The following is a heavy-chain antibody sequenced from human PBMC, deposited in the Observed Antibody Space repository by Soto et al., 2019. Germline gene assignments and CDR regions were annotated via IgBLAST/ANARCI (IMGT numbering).Heavy chain of an antibody. CDR2: IYSAGST. Sequence: VELVETGGGLIQPGGSLRLSCAVSGLTVSRTQMSWVRQAPGKGLQWVSVIYSAGSTYYANAVKGRFTISRDISENNIFLELNGLTVDDTAVYYCARAREPEYSSSIFFDYWGRGTVVTVSS. J-gene: IGHJ4*01. D-gene: IGHD6-6*01. CDR3: ARAREPEYSSSIFFDY. CDR1: GLTVSRTQ. V-gene: IGHV3-53*02.